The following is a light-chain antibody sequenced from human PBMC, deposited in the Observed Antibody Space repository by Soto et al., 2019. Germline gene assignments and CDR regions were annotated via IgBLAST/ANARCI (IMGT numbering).Light chain of an antibody. CDR3: QQYNSYPWT. J-gene: IGKJ1*01. CDR2: KAS. V-gene: IGKV1-5*03. CDR1: QSISSW. Sequence: DIQMTQSPFTLSASVGDRASITCRASQSISSWLAWYQQNPGKAPKLLIYKASTLESGVPSNFSGSGSGTEFTLTISSLQPEDFATYYCQQYNSYPWTFGQGTKVDIK.